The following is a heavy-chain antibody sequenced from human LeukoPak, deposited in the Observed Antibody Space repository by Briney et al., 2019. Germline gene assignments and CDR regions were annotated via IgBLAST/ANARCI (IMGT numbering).Heavy chain of an antibody. CDR2: ISSSGSNI. V-gene: IGHV3-48*03. J-gene: IGHJ3*02. CDR1: GFTFSSYE. Sequence: PGGSLRLSCAASGFTFSSYEMNWVRQAPGKGLEWVSYISSSGSNIRYADSVKGRFTIPRDNAKNSLYLQMNSLRADDTAVYYCWNGGGGAFDIWGQGTMVTVSS. D-gene: IGHD1-1*01. CDR3: WNGGGGAFDI.